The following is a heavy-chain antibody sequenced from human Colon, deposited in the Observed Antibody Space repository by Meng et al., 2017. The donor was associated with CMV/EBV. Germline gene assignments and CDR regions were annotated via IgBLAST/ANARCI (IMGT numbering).Heavy chain of an antibody. V-gene: IGHV3-23*03. J-gene: IGHJ3*02. CDR3: AKDLYEAVVALDAFDI. CDR1: GFSFDDYA. Sequence: GGSLRLSCVASGFSFDDYAMHWVRQAPGKGLEWVAVIDSGGYTTNYADSVKGRFTISREDSRNTLYLEMSSLRVEDTAKYYCAKDLYEAVVALDAFDIWGQGTMVTVSS. D-gene: IGHD2-2*01. CDR2: IDSGGYTT.